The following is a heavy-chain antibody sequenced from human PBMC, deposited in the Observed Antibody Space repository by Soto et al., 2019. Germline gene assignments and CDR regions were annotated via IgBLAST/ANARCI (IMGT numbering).Heavy chain of an antibody. J-gene: IGHJ3*02. Sequence: QVQLQESGPGLVKPSGTLSLTCAVSGGSISSSNWWRWVRQPPGKGLEWIGEIYHSGSTNYNPSLKSRVTISVDKSKNQFSLKLSSVTAADTAVYYCARSDVVPAAMGALSDAFDIWGQGTMVTVSS. V-gene: IGHV4-4*02. CDR3: ARSDVVPAAMGALSDAFDI. CDR1: GGSISSSNW. D-gene: IGHD2-2*01. CDR2: IYHSGST.